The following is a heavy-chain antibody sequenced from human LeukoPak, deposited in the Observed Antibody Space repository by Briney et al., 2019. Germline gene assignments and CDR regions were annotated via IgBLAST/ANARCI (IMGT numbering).Heavy chain of an antibody. CDR2: IKQDGSEK. D-gene: IGHD5-18*01. V-gene: IGHV3-7*01. CDR1: GVTFSSYL. CDR3: ERGRIQLWLPEYYFDY. Sequence: PGGSLRLSCAASGVTFSSYLMSWVRQAPGKGLEWVANIKQDGSEKYYVDSVKGRFTISRDNAKNSLYLQMNSLRAEETAVYYCERGRIQLWLPEYYFDYWGQGPLVTVSS. J-gene: IGHJ4*02.